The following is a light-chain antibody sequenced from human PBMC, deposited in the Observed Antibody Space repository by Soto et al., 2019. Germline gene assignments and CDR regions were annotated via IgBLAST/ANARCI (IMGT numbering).Light chain of an antibody. Sequence: QSVLTQPPSASGTPGQRVTISCSGSSSNIGSNYVYWYQQLPGTAPKLLIYTDNQRPSGVPDRFSGSKSDTSASLAISGLRSEDEADFYCAAWDDSLSGYVFGTGTQLTVL. V-gene: IGLV1-47*02. J-gene: IGLJ1*01. CDR1: SSNIGSNY. CDR2: TDN. CDR3: AAWDDSLSGYV.